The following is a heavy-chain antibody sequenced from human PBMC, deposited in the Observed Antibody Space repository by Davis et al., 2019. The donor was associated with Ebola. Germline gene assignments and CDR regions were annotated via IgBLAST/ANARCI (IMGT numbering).Heavy chain of an antibody. J-gene: IGHJ4*02. V-gene: IGHV3-23*01. CDR3: ARGGIMIVVPANDY. CDR1: VITFSSYA. Sequence: GESLKISCTDSVITFSSYAMTWVRQAPGKGLEWVSAISGSGGSTYYADSVKGRFTISRDNSKNTLYLQMNSLRAEDTAVYYCARGGIMIVVPANDYWGQGTLVTVSS. D-gene: IGHD3-22*01. CDR2: ISGSGGST.